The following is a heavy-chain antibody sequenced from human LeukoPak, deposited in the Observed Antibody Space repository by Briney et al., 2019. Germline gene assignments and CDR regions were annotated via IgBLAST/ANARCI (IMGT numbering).Heavy chain of an antibody. CDR1: GFTFSNAW. CDR3: TKDVRFCSSTSCSYFDY. CDR2: IKSKTDGGTT. Sequence: GGSLRLSCAASGFTFSNAWMSWVRQAPGKGLEWVGRIKSKTDGGTTDYAAPVKGRFTISRDDSKNTLYLQMNSLKTEDTAVYYCTKDVRFCSSTSCSYFDYWGQGTLVTVSS. J-gene: IGHJ4*02. D-gene: IGHD2-2*01. V-gene: IGHV3-15*01.